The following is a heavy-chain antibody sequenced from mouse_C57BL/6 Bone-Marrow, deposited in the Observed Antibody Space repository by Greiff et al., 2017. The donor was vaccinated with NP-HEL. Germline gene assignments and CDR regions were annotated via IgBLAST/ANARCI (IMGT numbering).Heavy chain of an antibody. J-gene: IGHJ2*01. CDR2: VYPYNGGT. D-gene: IGHD1-1*01. V-gene: IGHV1-36*01. CDR3: SRSGGSSSYDFDY. Sequence: EVKLQQSGPVLVKPGPSVKISCTASGFTFTDYYMHWVKQSPGKSLEWIGLVYPYNGGTSYNQKFKGKATLTVDTSSSTAYMELNSLTSEDSAVYDCSRSGGSSSYDFDYGGQGTTLTVSS. CDR1: GFTFTDYY.